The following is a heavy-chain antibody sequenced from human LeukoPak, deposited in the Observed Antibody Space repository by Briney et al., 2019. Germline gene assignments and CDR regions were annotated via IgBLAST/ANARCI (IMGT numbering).Heavy chain of an antibody. CDR1: GGSFSGYY. V-gene: IGHV4-34*01. D-gene: IGHD4/OR15-4a*01. Sequence: SETLSLTCAVYGGSFSGYYWSWIRQPPGKGLEWIGEINHSGSTNYNPSLKSRVTISVDTSKNQFSLKLSSVTAADTAVYYCARLDGAHDYWGQGTLVTVSS. J-gene: IGHJ4*02. CDR3: ARLDGAHDY. CDR2: INHSGST.